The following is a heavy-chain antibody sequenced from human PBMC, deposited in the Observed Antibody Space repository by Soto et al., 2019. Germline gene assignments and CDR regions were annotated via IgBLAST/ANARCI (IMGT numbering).Heavy chain of an antibody. CDR1: GFTFSSYA. V-gene: IGHV3-23*01. CDR2: ISGSGGST. D-gene: IGHD3-3*01. CDR3: AKTGIRITIFGVVDEHFDY. Sequence: GGSLRLSCAASGFTFSSYAMSWVRQAPGKGLEWVSAISGSGGSTYYADSVKGRFTISRDNSKNTLYLQMNSLRAEDTAVYYCAKTGIRITIFGVVDEHFDYWGQGTLVTVSS. J-gene: IGHJ4*02.